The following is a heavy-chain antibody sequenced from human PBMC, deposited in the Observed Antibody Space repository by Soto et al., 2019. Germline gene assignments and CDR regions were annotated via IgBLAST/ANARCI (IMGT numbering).Heavy chain of an antibody. CDR1: SGSINGYY. CDR2: ISYNGNT. V-gene: IGHV4-59*01. Sequence: SETLSLTCSVSSGSINGYYWSWIRQPPGKEPEWIGYISYNGNTNFNPSLKSRVTISVDTSKNQFSLNLTSVTAADTAVYYCARMERSKEGLSVYYFDYWGQGTQVTV. D-gene: IGHD3-16*02. J-gene: IGHJ4*02. CDR3: ARMERSKEGLSVYYFDY.